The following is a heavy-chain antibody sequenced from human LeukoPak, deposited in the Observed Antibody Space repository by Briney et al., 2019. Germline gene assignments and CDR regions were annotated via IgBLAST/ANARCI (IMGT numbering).Heavy chain of an antibody. V-gene: IGHV4-30-4*01. CDR3: ARDSSYYDSSGYTH. Sequence: SETLSLTCTVSGGSISSGDYYWSWIRQPPGKGLEWIGYIYYSGSTYYNLSLKSRVTISVDTSKNQFSLKLSSVTAADTAVYYCARDSSYYDSSGYTHWGQGTLVTVSS. CDR1: GGSISSGDYY. D-gene: IGHD3-22*01. J-gene: IGHJ4*02. CDR2: IYYSGST.